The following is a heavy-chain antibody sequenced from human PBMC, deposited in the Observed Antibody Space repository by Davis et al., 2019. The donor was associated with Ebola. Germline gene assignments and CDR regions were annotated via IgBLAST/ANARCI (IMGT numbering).Heavy chain of an antibody. J-gene: IGHJ5*02. Sequence: SETLSLTCAVYGGSFSGYYWSWIRQPPGKGLEWIGEINHSGSTNYNPSLKSRVTISVDTSKNQFSLKLSSVTAADTAVYYCVRIMVQRKGWFDPWGQGTLVTVSS. CDR2: INHSGST. CDR1: GGSFSGYY. CDR3: VRIMVQRKGWFDP. V-gene: IGHV4-34*01. D-gene: IGHD3-10*01.